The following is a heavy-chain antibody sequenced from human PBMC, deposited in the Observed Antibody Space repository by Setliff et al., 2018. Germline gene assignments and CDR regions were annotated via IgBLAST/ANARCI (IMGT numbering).Heavy chain of an antibody. D-gene: IGHD6-13*01. CDR2: IYPGDSDT. CDR1: GYRFTSYW. Sequence: GESLKISCKGSGYRFTSYWIGWVRQMPGKGLEWMGLIYPGDSDTRYSPSFRGQVTISADKSISSAYLQWRSLKASDTAMYYCARLGSSSWYNDVFDFWGPGTMVTVSS. CDR3: ARLGSSSWYNDVFDF. J-gene: IGHJ3*01. V-gene: IGHV5-51*01.